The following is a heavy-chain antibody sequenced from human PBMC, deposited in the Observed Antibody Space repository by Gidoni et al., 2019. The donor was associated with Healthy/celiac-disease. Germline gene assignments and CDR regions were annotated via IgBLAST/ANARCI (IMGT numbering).Heavy chain of an antibody. Sequence: QVQLQESGPGLVKPSQTLSPTCTVTGGSISSGGYYWSWIRQHPGKGLEWIGYIYYSGSTYYNPALKSRVTISVDTSKNQFSLKLSSVTAAGTAVYYCAGTGVLMVYALDYWGQGTLVTVSS. D-gene: IGHD2-8*01. CDR1: GGSISSGGYY. CDR2: IYYSGST. J-gene: IGHJ4*02. CDR3: AGTGVLMVYALDY. V-gene: IGHV4-31*03.